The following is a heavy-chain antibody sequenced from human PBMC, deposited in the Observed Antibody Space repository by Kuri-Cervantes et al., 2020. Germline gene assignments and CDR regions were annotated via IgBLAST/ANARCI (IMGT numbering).Heavy chain of an antibody. V-gene: IGHV4-59*01. CDR1: GGSITIYY. CDR2: IYYSGST. CDR3: AREMTFGEPPDY. J-gene: IGHJ4*02. D-gene: IGHD3-16*01. Sequence: SETLSLTCTVSGGSITIYYWSWIRQPPGKGLEWVGYIYYSGSTNYNPSLKGRVTISVDTSKNQFSLKLSSVTAADTAVYYCAREMTFGEPPDYWGQGTLVTVSS.